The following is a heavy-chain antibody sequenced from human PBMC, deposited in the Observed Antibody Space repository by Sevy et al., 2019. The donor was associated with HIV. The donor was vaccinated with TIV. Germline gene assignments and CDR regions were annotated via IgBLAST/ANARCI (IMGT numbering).Heavy chain of an antibody. CDR1: GFIFGDYG. D-gene: IGHD1-26*01. V-gene: IGHV3-49*04. J-gene: IGHJ4*02. CDR3: TRGSGCQSIFDY. Sequence: GGSLRLSCTASGFIFGDYGMSWVRQAPGKGLEWIAFFKSKIHGGTTENAASVKGRFTISRDDSKNIVYLQMSNLKTEDTAVYYCTRGSGCQSIFDYWGQGTLVTVSS. CDR2: FKSKIHGGTT.